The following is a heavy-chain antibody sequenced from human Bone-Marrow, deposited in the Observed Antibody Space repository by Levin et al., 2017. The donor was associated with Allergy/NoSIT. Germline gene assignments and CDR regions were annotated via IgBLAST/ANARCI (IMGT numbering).Heavy chain of an antibody. CDR2: INPNSGGT. V-gene: IGHV1-2*02. CDR1: GYNFTGYY. J-gene: IGHJ5*02. Sequence: GESLKISCQASGYNFTGYYMHWVRQAPGQGLEWMGWINPNSGGTKYAQKFLGRVTMTRGTSISTAYMELSRLRSDDTAVYYGARVGGGSSFPWGQGTLVTVSS. CDR3: ARVGGGSSFP. D-gene: IGHD2-15*01.